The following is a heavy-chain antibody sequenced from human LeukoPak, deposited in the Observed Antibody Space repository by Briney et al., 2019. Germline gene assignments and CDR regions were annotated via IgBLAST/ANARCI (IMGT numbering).Heavy chain of an antibody. CDR2: IYYSGET. V-gene: IGHV4-39*07. Sequence: SETLSLTCNVSGGSISSSSYYWGWIRQPPGKGLEWIGSIYYSGETYYNSSLKSRITISVEPSKNQFSLNLDSVTAADTAVYYCARENWVFDYWGQGALVSVSS. J-gene: IGHJ4*02. D-gene: IGHD7-27*01. CDR1: GGSISSSSYY. CDR3: ARENWVFDY.